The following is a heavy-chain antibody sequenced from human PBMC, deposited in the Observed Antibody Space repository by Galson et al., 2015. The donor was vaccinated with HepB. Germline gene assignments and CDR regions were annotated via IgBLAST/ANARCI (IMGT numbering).Heavy chain of an antibody. Sequence: SLRLSCAASGFTFSAYTMNWVRQAPGKGLEWVSVISYDGSNKYYADSVKGRFTISRDNSKNTLYLQMNSLRPEDTAIYFCGREGDDGSGYYGALGYFDCWGQGGLLTASS. CDR1: GFTFSAYT. J-gene: IGHJ4*02. CDR3: GREGDDGSGYYGALGYFDC. D-gene: IGHD3-22*01. CDR2: ISYDGSNK. V-gene: IGHV3-30*04.